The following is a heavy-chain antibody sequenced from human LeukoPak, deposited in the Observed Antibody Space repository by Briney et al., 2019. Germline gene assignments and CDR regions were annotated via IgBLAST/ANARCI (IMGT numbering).Heavy chain of an antibody. Sequence: GGSLRLSCAASGFTFSNYAMNWVRQAPGKGLEWVSTIIASSGSTFYAGSVKGRFTISKDTSKNTLYLHMSSLRADDTAVYYCAKGGYDYVEVAYFDHWGQGTLVTVSS. CDR3: AKGGYDYVEVAYFDH. CDR2: IIASSGST. D-gene: IGHD5-12*01. CDR1: GFTFSNYA. V-gene: IGHV3-23*01. J-gene: IGHJ4*02.